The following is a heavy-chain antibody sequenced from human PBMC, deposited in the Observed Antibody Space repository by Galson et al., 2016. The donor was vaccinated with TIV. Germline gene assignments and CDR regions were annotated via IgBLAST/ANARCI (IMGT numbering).Heavy chain of an antibody. CDR3: ARGHYYDTSGYSFDF. Sequence: SVKVSCKASGYTFTSFDISWIRQAPGQGLEWMGWMSPANGNTGYAQKFRGRITMTRHPSTNTVYMELRGLTLEDTAVYYCARGHYYDTSGYSFDFRGQGTLVTVSS. CDR2: MSPANGNT. J-gene: IGHJ4*02. D-gene: IGHD3-22*01. CDR1: GYTFTSFD. V-gene: IGHV1-8*01.